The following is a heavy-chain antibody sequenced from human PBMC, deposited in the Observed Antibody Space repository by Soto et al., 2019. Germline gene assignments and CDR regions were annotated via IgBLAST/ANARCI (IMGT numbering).Heavy chain of an antibody. CDR1: GYTLTELS. J-gene: IGHJ4*02. CDR3: VTADKLSITMIVNLFDY. Sequence: ASVKVSCKVSGYTLTELSMHWVRQAPGKGLEWMGGFDPEDGETIYAQKFQGRVTMTEDTSTDTAYMELSSLRSEDTAVYYCVTADKLSITMIVNLFDYWGQGTLVTVSS. CDR2: FDPEDGET. V-gene: IGHV1-24*01. D-gene: IGHD3-22*01.